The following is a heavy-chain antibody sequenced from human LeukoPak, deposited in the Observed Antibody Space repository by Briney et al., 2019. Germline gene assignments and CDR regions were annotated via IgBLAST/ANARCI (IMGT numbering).Heavy chain of an antibody. Sequence: GGSLRLSCAASGFTFSSYAMHWVRQAPGKGLEWVAIVSDGGSNKYYADCVKGRFTISRDNSKNTLYLQMDSLRVEDTAVYYCARGTLRSYYYYYMDVWGKGTTVTVSS. CDR3: ARGTLRSYYYYYMDV. V-gene: IGHV3-30-3*01. J-gene: IGHJ6*03. CDR2: VSDGGSNK. CDR1: GFTFSSYA. D-gene: IGHD1-1*01.